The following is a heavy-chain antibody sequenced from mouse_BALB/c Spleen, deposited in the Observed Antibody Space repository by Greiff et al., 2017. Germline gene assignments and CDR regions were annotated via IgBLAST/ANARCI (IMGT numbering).Heavy chain of an antibody. CDR3: TREDLDY. V-gene: IGHV5-6-4*01. CDR2: ISSGGSYT. Sequence: EVQGVESGGGLVKPGGSLKLSCAASGFTFSSYTMSWVRQTPEKRLEWVATISSGGSYTYYPDSVKGRFTISRDNAKNTLYLQMSSLKSEDTAMYYCTREDLDYWGQGTTLTVSS. J-gene: IGHJ2*01. CDR1: GFTFSSYT.